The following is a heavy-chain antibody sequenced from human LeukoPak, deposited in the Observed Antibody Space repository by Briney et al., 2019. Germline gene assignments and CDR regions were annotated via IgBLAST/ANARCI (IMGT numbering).Heavy chain of an antibody. CDR3: ARHSSGNDAFDI. V-gene: IGHV1-8*03. CDR1: GYTFTSYD. D-gene: IGHD3-22*01. J-gene: IGHJ3*02. CDR2: MNPNSGNT. Sequence: ASVTVPCKASGYTFTSYDINWVRQATGQGLEWMGWMNPNSGNTGYAQKFQGRVTITRNTSISTAYMELSSLRSEDTAVYYCARHSSGNDAFDIWGQGTMVTVSS.